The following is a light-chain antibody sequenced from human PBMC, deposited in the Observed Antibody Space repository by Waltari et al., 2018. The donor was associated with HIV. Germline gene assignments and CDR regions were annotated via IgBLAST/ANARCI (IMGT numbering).Light chain of an antibody. CDR3: SSYTNINTVV. CDR1: TSDVGAYDY. J-gene: IGLJ2*01. CDR2: EVT. V-gene: IGLV2-14*01. Sequence: QSALTQPASVSGSPGPSITMSCTGATSDVGAYDYVSWYQQHPGKAPKLIIYEVTNRPSGVSNRFSGSKSGITASLTISGLQTEDEADYYCSSYTNINTVVFSGGTKLTVL.